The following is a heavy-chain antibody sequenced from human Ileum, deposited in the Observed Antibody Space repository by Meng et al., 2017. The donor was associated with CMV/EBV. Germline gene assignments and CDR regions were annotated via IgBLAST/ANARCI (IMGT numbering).Heavy chain of an antibody. CDR2: INRGGDT. Sequence: CAVYCGSFRGSYWSWMRQPPGKGLEWIGEINRGGDTNYNPSVKSRVTISVDTSKNQFSLNLNSVTAADTAMYYCARGDGSGSYYKNWGQGTLVTVSS. CDR1: CGSFRGSY. V-gene: IGHV4-34*01. J-gene: IGHJ4*02. CDR3: ARGDGSGSYYKN. D-gene: IGHD3-10*01.